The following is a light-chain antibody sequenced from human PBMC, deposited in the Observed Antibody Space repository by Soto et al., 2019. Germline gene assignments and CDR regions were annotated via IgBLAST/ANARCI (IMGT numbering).Light chain of an antibody. CDR1: SSNIGAGYD. Sequence: QLVPTQPPSMSGAPGQRVTISCTGSSSNIGAGYDVHWYQQLPGTAPKLLIYGNSNRPSGVPDRFSGSKSGTSASLAITGLQAEDEADYYCQSYDSSLSAPYVFGTGTQLTVL. J-gene: IGLJ1*01. CDR3: QSYDSSLSAPYV. V-gene: IGLV1-40*01. CDR2: GNS.